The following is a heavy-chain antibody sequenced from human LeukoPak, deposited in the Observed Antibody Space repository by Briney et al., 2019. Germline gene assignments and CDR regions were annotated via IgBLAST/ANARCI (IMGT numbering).Heavy chain of an antibody. CDR3: ARENYYGSGSYYNQFYYYYYMDV. J-gene: IGHJ6*03. CDR1: GGSISSYY. D-gene: IGHD3-10*01. V-gene: IGHV4-4*07. CDR2: IYTSGST. Sequence: PSETLSLTCTVSGGSISSYYWSWIRQPAGKGLEWIGRIYTSGSTNYNPSLKSRVTMSVDTSKNQFSLKLSSVTAADTVVYYCARENYYGSGSYYNQFYYYYYMDVWGKGTTVTISS.